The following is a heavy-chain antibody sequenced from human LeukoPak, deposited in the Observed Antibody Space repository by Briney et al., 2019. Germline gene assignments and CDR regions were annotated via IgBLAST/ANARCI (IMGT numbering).Heavy chain of an antibody. CDR2: IKQEGSEK. D-gene: IGHD4-23*01. Sequence: GGSLRLSCAASGFIFSSYWMSWVRQAPGKGLEWVANIKQEGSEKYYVDSVKGRFTISKENAKNTLYLQRNSLRAEDTALYYCARDGDTVLTRGYYYYTDVWGKGTTVTVSS. J-gene: IGHJ6*03. V-gene: IGHV3-7*01. CDR3: ARDGDTVLTRGYYYYTDV. CDR1: GFIFSSYW.